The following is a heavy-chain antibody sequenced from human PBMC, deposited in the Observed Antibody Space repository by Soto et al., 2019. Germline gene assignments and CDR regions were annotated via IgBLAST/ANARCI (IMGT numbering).Heavy chain of an antibody. CDR1: GFTFSSYA. J-gene: IGHJ4*02. Sequence: SGGSLRLSCAASGFTFSSYAMSWVRQAPGKGLEWVSAISGSGGSTYYADSVKGRFTISRDNSKNTLYLQMNSLRAEDTAVYYCAGRAGATRATPGYWGQGTLVTVSS. D-gene: IGHD6-25*01. CDR3: AGRAGATRATPGY. CDR2: ISGSGGST. V-gene: IGHV3-23*01.